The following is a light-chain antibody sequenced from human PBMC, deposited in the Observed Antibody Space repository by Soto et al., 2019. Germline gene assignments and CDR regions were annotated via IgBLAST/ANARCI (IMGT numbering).Light chain of an antibody. CDR2: GAT. CDR3: QQYGSSPFT. J-gene: IGKJ3*01. Sequence: EIVLTQSPGTLSLSPGESATISCGASESVSSSYLAWYQQKPGQAPRLLIYGATTRLRGVPDRFSGSGSGTDCTLTISRLEPEDFAVYYCQQYGSSPFTFGPGTKVDI. CDR1: ESVSSSY. V-gene: IGKV3-20*01.